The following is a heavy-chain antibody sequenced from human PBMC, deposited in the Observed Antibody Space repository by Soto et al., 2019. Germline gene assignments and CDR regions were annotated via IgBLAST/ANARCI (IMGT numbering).Heavy chain of an antibody. J-gene: IGHJ4*02. CDR1: GFSLSTSGVG. D-gene: IGHD3-22*01. CDR2: IYWDDDK. V-gene: IGHV2-5*02. CDR3: ARASEYYYDSSGYYYVFDY. Sequence: SGPTLVNPTQTLTLTCTFSGFSLSTSGVGVGWIRQPPGKALEWPALIYWDDDKRYSPSLKSRLTITKDTSKNQAVLTMTNMDPVDTATYYCARASEYYYDSSGYYYVFDYWGQGTLVTVSS.